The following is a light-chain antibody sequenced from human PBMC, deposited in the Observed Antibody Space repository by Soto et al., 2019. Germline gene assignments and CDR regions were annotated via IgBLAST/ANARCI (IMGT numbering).Light chain of an antibody. CDR1: SSDVGGYNH. J-gene: IGLJ2*01. V-gene: IGLV2-11*01. CDR2: DVS. Sequence: QSALTQPRSVSGSPGQSVTISCTGTSSDVGGYNHVSWYQQYPGKAPKRMIYDVSERPPGVPDRFSGSKSGNTASLTISGLLPEDEADYYCCSYAGSYTPVVLGGGTKLTVL. CDR3: CSYAGSYTPVV.